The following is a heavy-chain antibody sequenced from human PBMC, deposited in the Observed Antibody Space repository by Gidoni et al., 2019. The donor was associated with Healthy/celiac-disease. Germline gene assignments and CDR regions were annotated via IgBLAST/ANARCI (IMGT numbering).Heavy chain of an antibody. CDR3: ARGSGWRSNADY. CDR1: GGSNRSGGYS. V-gene: IGHV4-30-4*07. CDR2: IYYSGST. D-gene: IGHD3-10*01. J-gene: IGHJ4*02. Sequence: QVQLQESCPGLVKPSQTLSLTCAVSGGSNRSGGYSWSWIRQPPGKGLEWIGYIYYSGSTYYNPSLKSRVTISVDTSKNQFSLKLSSVTAADTAVYYCARGSGWRSNADYWGQGTLVTVSS.